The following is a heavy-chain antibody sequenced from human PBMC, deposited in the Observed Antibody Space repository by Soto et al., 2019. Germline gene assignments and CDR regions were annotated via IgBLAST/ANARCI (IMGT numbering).Heavy chain of an antibody. D-gene: IGHD6-13*01. CDR1: GFTFSSYG. V-gene: IGHV3-30*18. CDR2: ISYDGSNK. Sequence: QVQLVESGGGVVQPGRSLRLSCAASGFTFSSYGMHWVRQAPGKGLEWVAVISYDGSNKYYADSVKGRFTISRDNSKNTLYLQMNSLRAEDTAVYYCAKAVSSSGYRGDYFDYWGQGTLVTVSS. J-gene: IGHJ4*02. CDR3: AKAVSSSGYRGDYFDY.